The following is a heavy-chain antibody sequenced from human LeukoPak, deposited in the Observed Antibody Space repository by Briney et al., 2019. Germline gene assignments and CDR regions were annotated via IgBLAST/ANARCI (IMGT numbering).Heavy chain of an antibody. CDR2: MSYSGST. V-gene: IGHV4-59*01. CDR1: GGSISSYH. Sequence: SETLSLTCTVSGGSISSYHWSWIRQPPGKGLEWIGYMSYSGSTNYNPSLKSRVTISVDTSKNQFSLKLSSVTAADTAVYYCASGGYCGSTDCYPNWFDPWGQGTLVTVSS. CDR3: ASGGYCGSTDCYPNWFDP. D-gene: IGHD2-2*01. J-gene: IGHJ5*02.